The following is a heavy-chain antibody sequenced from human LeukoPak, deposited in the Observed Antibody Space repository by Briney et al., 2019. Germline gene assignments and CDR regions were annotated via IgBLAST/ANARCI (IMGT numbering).Heavy chain of an antibody. Sequence: GGSLRLSCAASGFTFSSYAMHWVRQAPGKGLEWVAVISYDGSNKYYADSVKGRFTISRDNSKNTLYLQMNSLRAEDTAVYYCARGRRYSNYYYYYYMDVWGKGTTVTVSS. CDR1: GFTFSSYA. V-gene: IGHV3-30-3*01. CDR3: ARGRRYSNYYYYYYMDV. D-gene: IGHD4-11*01. J-gene: IGHJ6*03. CDR2: ISYDGSNK.